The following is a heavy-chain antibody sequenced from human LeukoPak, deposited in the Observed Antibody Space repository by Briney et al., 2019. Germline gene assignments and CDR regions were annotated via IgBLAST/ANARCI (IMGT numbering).Heavy chain of an antibody. D-gene: IGHD4-11*01. CDR1: GGSINSGTYY. V-gene: IGHV4-61*02. CDR3: ARQEGYTLTTTYYYYYMDV. J-gene: IGHJ6*03. Sequence: SQTLSLTCTVSGGSINSGTYYWSWIRQPAGKGLEWIGRVYTSGSTNYNPSLKSRVTISLDTSKNQFSLKLSSVTAADTAVYYCARQEGYTLTTTYYYYYMDVWGKGTTVTVSS. CDR2: VYTSGST.